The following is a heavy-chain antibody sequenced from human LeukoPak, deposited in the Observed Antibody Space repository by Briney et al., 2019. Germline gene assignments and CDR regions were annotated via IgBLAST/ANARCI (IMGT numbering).Heavy chain of an antibody. J-gene: IGHJ5*02. CDR2: ISTSGSTI. CDR1: GFTFSDYY. Sequence: PRGSLRLSCAASGFTFSDYYMSWFRQAPGKGLEWVSYISTSGSTIYYAHSVKGRFTISRDNAKNSVYLQMNSLRADDTAVYFCVRTTTTVTSRWFDPWGQGTLVTVSS. D-gene: IGHD4-17*01. V-gene: IGHV3-11*04. CDR3: VRTTTTVTSRWFDP.